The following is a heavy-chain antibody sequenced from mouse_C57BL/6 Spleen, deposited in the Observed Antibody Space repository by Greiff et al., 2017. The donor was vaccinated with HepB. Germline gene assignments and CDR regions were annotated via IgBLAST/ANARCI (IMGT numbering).Heavy chain of an antibody. D-gene: IGHD2-3*01. Sequence: VQLKQSGPVLVKPGASVKMSCKASGYTFTDYYMNWVKQSHGKSLEWIGVINPYNGGTSYNQKFKGKATLTVDKSSSTAYMELNSLTSEDSAVYYCARRGLLRNYAMDYWGQGTSVTVSS. J-gene: IGHJ4*01. CDR2: INPYNGGT. CDR1: GYTFTDYY. CDR3: ARRGLLRNYAMDY. V-gene: IGHV1-19*01.